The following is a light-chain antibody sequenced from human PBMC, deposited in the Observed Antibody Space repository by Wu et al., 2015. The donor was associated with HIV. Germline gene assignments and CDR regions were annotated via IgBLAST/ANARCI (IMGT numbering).Light chain of an antibody. CDR1: QSVSSSY. Sequence: EIVLTQSPGTLSLSPGERATLSCRASQSVSSSYLVWYQQKPGQAPRLLIYGASSRATGIPDRFSGSGSGTDFTFTISRLEPEDFAVYYCQQYGDSPFTFGPGTKVDLK. CDR3: QQYGDSPFT. V-gene: IGKV3-20*01. CDR2: GAS. J-gene: IGKJ3*01.